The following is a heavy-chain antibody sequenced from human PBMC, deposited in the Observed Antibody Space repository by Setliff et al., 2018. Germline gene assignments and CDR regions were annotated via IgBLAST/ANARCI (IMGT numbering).Heavy chain of an antibody. CDR2: INPGDGST. CDR3: ARENTAKNFWGEESDY. J-gene: IGHJ4*02. CDR1: GYTFTTYY. V-gene: IGHV1-46*01. D-gene: IGHD3-3*01. Sequence: ASVKVSCKAPGYTFTTYYMHWVRQAPGQGLEWMGVINPGDGSTTYAQKFQGRVKMTRDTSTNTVYMQLNSLRFEDRAVYYCARENTAKNFWGEESDYWGQGTLVTVSS.